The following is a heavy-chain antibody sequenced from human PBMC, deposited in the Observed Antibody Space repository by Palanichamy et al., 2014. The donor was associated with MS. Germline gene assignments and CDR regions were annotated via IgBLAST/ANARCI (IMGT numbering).Heavy chain of an antibody. Sequence: EAQLVESGGGLIQPGGSLRLSCAASGFIVSSNYMNWVRQAPGKGLEWVSVIYSGGSTYYLDSVEGRFTISRDNSKNTLYLQMNSLRVEDTAVYYCARGHSYGPRIYYYYGVDVWGQGTTVTVSS. CDR2: IYSGGST. V-gene: IGHV3-53*01. CDR3: ARGHSYGPRIYYYYGVDV. D-gene: IGHD5-18*01. J-gene: IGHJ6*02. CDR1: GFIVSSNY.